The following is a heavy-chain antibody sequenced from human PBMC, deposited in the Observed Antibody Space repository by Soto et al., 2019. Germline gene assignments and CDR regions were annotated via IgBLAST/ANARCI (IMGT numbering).Heavy chain of an antibody. D-gene: IGHD2-21*02. CDR3: ARTYGGNSYYFDY. V-gene: IGHV1-2*04. J-gene: IGHJ4*02. Sequence: QVQLVQSGAEVKKPGASVKVSCKASGYTFTGYYMHWVRQAPGQGLEGMGWINPNSGGTNYAQKFQGWVTMTRDTSISTAYMELSRLRSDDTAVYYCARTYGGNSYYFDYWGQGTLVTVSS. CDR2: INPNSGGT. CDR1: GYTFTGYY.